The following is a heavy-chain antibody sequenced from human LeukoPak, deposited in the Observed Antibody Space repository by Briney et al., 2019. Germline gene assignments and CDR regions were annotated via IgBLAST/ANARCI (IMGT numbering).Heavy chain of an antibody. CDR1: GYTFTSYD. CDR2: MNPNSGNT. CDR3: AGAFGTDFWSGYYRASGENWFDP. V-gene: IGHV1-8*01. Sequence: GASVKVSCKASGYTFTSYDINWVRQATGQGLEWMGWMNPNSGNTGYAQKFQGRVTMTRNTSISTAYMELSSLRSEDTAVYYCAGAFGTDFWSGYYRASGENWFDPWGQGTLVTVSS. J-gene: IGHJ5*02. D-gene: IGHD3-3*01.